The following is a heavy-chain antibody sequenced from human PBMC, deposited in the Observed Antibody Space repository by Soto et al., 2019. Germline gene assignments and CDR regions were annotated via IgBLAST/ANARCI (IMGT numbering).Heavy chain of an antibody. CDR3: WGGGASVTTSFDY. CDR2: ISSSGSTI. D-gene: IGHD4-17*01. Sequence: PGGSLRLSCAASGFAFSDPYMSWIRQAPGQGLEWISYISSSGSTIYYADSVKGRFTISRDNAKKSLYLQMDSLTADDAAVFYCWGGGASVTTSFDYWGQGTQVTVSS. V-gene: IGHV3-11*01. J-gene: IGHJ4*02. CDR1: GFAFSDPY.